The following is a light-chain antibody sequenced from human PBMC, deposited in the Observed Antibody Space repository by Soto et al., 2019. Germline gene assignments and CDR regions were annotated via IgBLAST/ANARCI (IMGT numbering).Light chain of an antibody. CDR2: VAS. Sequence: AIQMAQSPSSLSASVGDRVTLTCRASQDIRNDLRWYQQQPGKAPKLLIYVASSLQSGVPSRFSGSGSGTDFTLTISGLQHEDFATYYCLQDYNYPLTFGGGTKVDIK. J-gene: IGKJ4*01. V-gene: IGKV1-6*01. CDR3: LQDYNYPLT. CDR1: QDIRND.